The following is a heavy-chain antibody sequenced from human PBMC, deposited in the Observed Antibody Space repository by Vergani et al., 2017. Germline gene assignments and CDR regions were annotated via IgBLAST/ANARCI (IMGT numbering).Heavy chain of an antibody. CDR2: IYYSGST. CDR1: GASIRSSNYY. CDR3: ARHSTVEWLVKLGWIDP. J-gene: IGHJ5*02. V-gene: IGHV4-39*01. Sequence: QVQLQQWGGGLVKPSATLSLTCSVSGASIRSSNYYWGWIRQPPGKGLEWIASIYYSGSTYYNPSLKSRVTISVDTSKNQFSLKLSSVTAADTAVYFCARHSTVEWLVKLGWIDPWGQGILVTVSS. D-gene: IGHD6-19*01.